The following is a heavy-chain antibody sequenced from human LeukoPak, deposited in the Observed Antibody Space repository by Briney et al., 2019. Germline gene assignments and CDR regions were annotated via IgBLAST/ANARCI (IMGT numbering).Heavy chain of an antibody. CDR2: IIPIFGTA. J-gene: IGHJ4*02. CDR3: ARGQPSHSSGRYDRFDY. V-gene: IGHV1-69*06. Sequence: ASVKVSCKASGGTFSSYAISWVRQAPGQGLEWMGGIIPIFGTANYAQKFQGRVTITAGKSTSTAYMELSSLRSEDTAVYYCARGQPSHSSGRYDRFDYWGQGTLVTVSS. CDR1: GGTFSSYA. D-gene: IGHD6-19*01.